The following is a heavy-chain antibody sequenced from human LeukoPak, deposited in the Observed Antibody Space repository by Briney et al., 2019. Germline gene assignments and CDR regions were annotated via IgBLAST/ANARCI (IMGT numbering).Heavy chain of an antibody. CDR3: AREDLYDGGGPDGFDI. V-gene: IGHV1-46*01. J-gene: IGHJ3*02. CDR2: INPSGDST. D-gene: IGHD3-22*01. Sequence: GESLKVSCKASGYTFTGYYIHWVRQAPGQGLEWMGMINPSGDSTRYSQKFQGTVTMTRDTSTSTVYMELSSLRSEDTAVYYCAREDLYDGGGPDGFDIWGQGTMVTVSS. CDR1: GYTFTGYY.